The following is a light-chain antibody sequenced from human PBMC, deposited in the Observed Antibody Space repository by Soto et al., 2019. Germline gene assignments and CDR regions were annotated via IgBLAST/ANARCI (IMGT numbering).Light chain of an antibody. J-gene: IGKJ5*01. CDR2: GAS. CDR3: QQRSNWPIT. Sequence: EIILTQSPDTLSLSPGERATLSCRASQTVSSNYLAWCQQRPGQAPRLLIYGASTRATGIPARFSGSGSGTEFTLTISSLEPEDFAVYYCQQRSNWPITFGQGTRLEIK. CDR1: QTVSSNY. V-gene: IGKV3D-20*02.